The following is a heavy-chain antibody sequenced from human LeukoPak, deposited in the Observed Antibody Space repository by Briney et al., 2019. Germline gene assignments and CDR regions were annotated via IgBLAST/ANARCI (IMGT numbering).Heavy chain of an antibody. J-gene: IGHJ4*02. D-gene: IGHD3-10*01. Sequence: SETLSLTCTVSGGSISSHYWSWIRQPPGKGLEWIGYIYYSGSTNYNPSLKSRVTVSVDTSKNQFSLKLSSVTAADTAVYYCARQDGVGELLFAFVYWGQATLVTVSS. CDR1: GGSISSHY. CDR3: ARQDGVGELLFAFVY. V-gene: IGHV4-59*08. CDR2: IYYSGST.